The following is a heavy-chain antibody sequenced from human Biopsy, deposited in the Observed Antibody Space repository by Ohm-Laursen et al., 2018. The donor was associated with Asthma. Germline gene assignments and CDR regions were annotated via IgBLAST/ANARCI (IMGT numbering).Heavy chain of an antibody. CDR2: IDPNSGGT. J-gene: IGHJ2*01. CDR1: GYPFTDYY. V-gene: IGHV1-2*06. Sequence: GDSVKVSCKASGYPFTDYYVHWVRQAPGQGLEWMGRIDPNSGGTNYAQKFLGRVTMTRDTSVNTAFMVLSRLRSDDTAVYYCARIKIRIGAGTDRYFDLWGRGTLVTVSS. D-gene: IGHD3-16*01. CDR3: ARIKIRIGAGTDRYFDL.